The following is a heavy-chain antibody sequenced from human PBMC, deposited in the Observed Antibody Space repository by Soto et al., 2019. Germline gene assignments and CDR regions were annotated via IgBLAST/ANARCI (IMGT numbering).Heavy chain of an antibody. Sequence: GGSLRRSCAASGFTFSNYAMSWVRQAPGKGLEWVSGIWGSGDRTFYADSVKGRFTISRDNSTKTLYLQIYSLTAEDTALYYCAKSGPYCGGDCSRYFYGMDVSGQATTVTVSS. V-gene: IGHV3-23*01. CDR1: GFTFSNYA. D-gene: IGHD2-21*02. J-gene: IGHJ6*02. CDR3: AKSGPYCGGDCSRYFYGMDV. CDR2: IWGSGDRT.